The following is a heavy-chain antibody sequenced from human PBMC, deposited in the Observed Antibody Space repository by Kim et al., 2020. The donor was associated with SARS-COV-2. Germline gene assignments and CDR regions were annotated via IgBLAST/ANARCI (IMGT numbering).Heavy chain of an antibody. CDR3: AIGSGWFDS. J-gene: IGHJ5*01. D-gene: IGHD3-16*01. CDR2: IYYRGVT. CDR1: GASVNSGAYY. V-gene: IGHV4-61*08. Sequence: SETLSLTCTVSGASVNSGAYYWSWIRQPPGMPLEWIGCIYYRGVTNYNPSLKSRVTISVDTSKNQFSLRLTSVTAADTGVYYCAIGSGWFDSWGQGTLVTVSS.